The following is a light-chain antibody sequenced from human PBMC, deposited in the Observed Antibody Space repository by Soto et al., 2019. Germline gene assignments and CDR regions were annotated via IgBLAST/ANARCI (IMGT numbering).Light chain of an antibody. Sequence: QSALTQPASVSGSPGQSITISCTGTSSDVRGYNFVSWYQQRPGKAPKLMIYEVSNRPSGVSNRFSGSKSGNTASLAISGLQAEDEADYYCSSYTSTSAYVFGTGTKVTVL. CDR1: SSDVRGYNF. J-gene: IGLJ1*01. CDR2: EVS. V-gene: IGLV2-14*01. CDR3: SSYTSTSAYV.